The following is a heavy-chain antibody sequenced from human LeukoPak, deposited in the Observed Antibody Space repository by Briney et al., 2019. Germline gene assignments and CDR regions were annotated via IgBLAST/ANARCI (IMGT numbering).Heavy chain of an antibody. D-gene: IGHD3-10*01. J-gene: IGHJ3*02. Sequence: GASVKVSCKASGYTFTSYDINWVRQATGQGLEWMGWMNPNSGNTGYAQKFQGRVTMTRNTSISTAYMELSSLRSEDTAVYYCARDPGLLWFGELSGAFDIWGQGTMVTVSS. V-gene: IGHV1-8*01. CDR3: ARDPGLLWFGELSGAFDI. CDR1: GYTFTSYD. CDR2: MNPNSGNT.